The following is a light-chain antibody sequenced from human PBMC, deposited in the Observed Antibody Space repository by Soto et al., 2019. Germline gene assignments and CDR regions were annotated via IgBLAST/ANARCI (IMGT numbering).Light chain of an antibody. CDR3: QSYDSSLSGWV. V-gene: IGLV1-40*01. CDR1: SSNIGAGYD. J-gene: IGLJ3*02. CDR2: GNS. Sequence: QSVLTQPPSVSGAAGRRVTISCTGCSSNIGAGYDVHWYQQLPGTAPKLLIYGNSNRPSGVPDRFSGSKSGTSASLAITGLQAEDEAYYYCQSYDSSLSGWVFGGGTKLTVL.